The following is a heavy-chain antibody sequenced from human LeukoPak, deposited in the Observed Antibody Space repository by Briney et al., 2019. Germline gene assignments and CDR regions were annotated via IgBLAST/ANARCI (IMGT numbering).Heavy chain of an antibody. V-gene: IGHV1-46*01. Sequence: GASVKVSCKASAYTFTTYYLHWVRQAPGQGLEWMGIINPSGTSTTHAQKFQGRVTMTIDTSTSTVYMELSSLRSEDTAMYYCARGPPGRVYDSSKKGLFDPWGQGTLVTVSS. CDR3: ARGPPGRVYDSSKKGLFDP. D-gene: IGHD3-22*01. J-gene: IGHJ5*02. CDR2: INPSGTST. CDR1: AYTFTTYY.